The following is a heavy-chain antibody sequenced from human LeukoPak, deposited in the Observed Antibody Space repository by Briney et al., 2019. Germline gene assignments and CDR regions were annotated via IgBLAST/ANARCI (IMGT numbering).Heavy chain of an antibody. CDR1: GFTFSNAW. Sequence: GGSLRLSCAASGFTFSNAWMSWVRQAPGKGLEWVGRIKSKTDGGTTDYAAPVKGRFTISRDDSKDTLYLQMNSLKTEDTAVYYCTTALNWGSAGDSWGQGTLVTVSS. V-gene: IGHV3-15*01. D-gene: IGHD7-27*01. CDR2: IKSKTDGGTT. J-gene: IGHJ4*02. CDR3: TTALNWGSAGDS.